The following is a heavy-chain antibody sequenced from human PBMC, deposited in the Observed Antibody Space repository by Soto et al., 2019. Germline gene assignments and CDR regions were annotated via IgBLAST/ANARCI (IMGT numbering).Heavy chain of an antibody. CDR3: AKDRRMNIVRAVLSDFDS. V-gene: IGHV3-23*01. D-gene: IGHD3-10*01. Sequence: GGSLRLSCGASGFTFSNYPMSWVRQAPGKGLEWVSGISGSGETPYYADSVKGRFTISRDNYKNMSYLQMNSLRAEDTAVYYCAKDRRMNIVRAVLSDFDSWGQGNLVTVSS. CDR1: GFTFSNYP. J-gene: IGHJ4*01. CDR2: ISGSGETP.